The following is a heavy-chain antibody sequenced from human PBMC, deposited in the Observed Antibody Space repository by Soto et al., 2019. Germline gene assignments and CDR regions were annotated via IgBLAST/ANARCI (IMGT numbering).Heavy chain of an antibody. D-gene: IGHD1-1*01. CDR2: INDYMTTI. V-gene: IGHV3-74*01. CDR3: TRGGLEPFDF. CDR1: GFTFGKYW. J-gene: IGHJ4*02. Sequence: GVSLRLSCAASGFTFGKYWMHWVRQAPGKGLVWVSRINDYMTTINYADSVRGRFTISRDNTRNTLFLQMNSLTVEDTAVYYCTRGGLEPFDFWGQGVLVTVSS.